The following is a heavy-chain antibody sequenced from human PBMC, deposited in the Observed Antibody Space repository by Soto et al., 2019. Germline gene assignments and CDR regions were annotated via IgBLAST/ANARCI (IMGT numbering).Heavy chain of an antibody. V-gene: IGHV3-30-3*01. CDR2: ISYDGSNK. Sequence: GGSMRLSCAASGFTFSSYAMHWVRQAPGKGLEWVAVISYDGSNKYYADSVKGRFTISRDNSKNTLYLQMNSLRAEDTAVYYCARDLRKEYCTNGVCYSFDYWGQGTLVTVSS. CDR3: ARDLRKEYCTNGVCYSFDY. D-gene: IGHD2-8*01. CDR1: GFTFSSYA. J-gene: IGHJ4*02.